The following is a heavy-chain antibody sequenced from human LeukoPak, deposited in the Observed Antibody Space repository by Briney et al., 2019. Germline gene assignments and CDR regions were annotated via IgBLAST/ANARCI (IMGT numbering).Heavy chain of an antibody. CDR2: ISGSGDST. Sequence: GGSLRLSCAASGFTFSNYAMRWVRQAAGKGLESVSGISGSGDSTYYADSVKGRFTISRDNSKNTLYLQMNSLRAEDTAVYYCARRSGIAVAGAFDYWGQGTLVTVSS. CDR1: GFTFSNYA. V-gene: IGHV3-23*01. D-gene: IGHD6-19*01. J-gene: IGHJ4*02. CDR3: ARRSGIAVAGAFDY.